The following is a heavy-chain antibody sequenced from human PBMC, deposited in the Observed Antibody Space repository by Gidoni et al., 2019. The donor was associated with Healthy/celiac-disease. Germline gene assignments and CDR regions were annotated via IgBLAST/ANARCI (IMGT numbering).Heavy chain of an antibody. V-gene: IGHV3-30*03. D-gene: IGHD6-13*01. CDR2: ISYDGSNK. Sequence: QVQLVASGGGVVQPGRSLRLSCAASGFTFSSYGMHWVRQAPGKGLEWVAVISYDGSNKYYADSVKGRFTISRDNSKNTLYLQMNSLRAEDTAVYYCAPAAAGTTPFFDYWGQGTLVTVSS. CDR1: GFTFSSYG. CDR3: APAAAGTTPFFDY. J-gene: IGHJ4*02.